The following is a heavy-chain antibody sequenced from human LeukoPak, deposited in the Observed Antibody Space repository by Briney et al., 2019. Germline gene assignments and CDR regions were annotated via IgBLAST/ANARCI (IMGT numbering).Heavy chain of an antibody. J-gene: IGHJ4*02. D-gene: IGHD5-12*01. V-gene: IGHV4-34*01. CDR3: ARGRSGYRVTGYFDY. CDR2: INHSGST. Sequence: PSETLSLTCAVYGGSFSGYYWSWIRQPPGKGREWIGEINHSGSTNYNPSLKCRVTISVDTSKNQFSLKLSSVTAADTAVYYCARGRSGYRVTGYFDYWGQGTLVTVSS. CDR1: GGSFSGYY.